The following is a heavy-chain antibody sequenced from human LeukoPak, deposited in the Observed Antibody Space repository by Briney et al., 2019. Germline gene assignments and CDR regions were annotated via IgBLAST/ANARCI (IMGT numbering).Heavy chain of an antibody. Sequence: PGGSLRLSFAASGFPFNNYRINWGRPASGKGLGWVSFICSSSSTIYYADSVKGRFTISRDNAKNSLYLQMNSLRAEDTAVYYCARDRSYGGNSRVSDYWGQGTLVTVSS. CDR2: ICSSSSTI. D-gene: IGHD4-23*01. J-gene: IGHJ4*02. CDR1: GFPFNNYR. V-gene: IGHV3-48*04. CDR3: ARDRSYGGNSRVSDY.